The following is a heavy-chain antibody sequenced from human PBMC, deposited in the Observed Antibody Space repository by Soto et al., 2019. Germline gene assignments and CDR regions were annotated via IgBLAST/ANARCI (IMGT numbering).Heavy chain of an antibody. CDR1: SGSISSNKW. V-gene: IGHV4-4*02. CDR2: IYHSGNT. Sequence: SETLSLTYTVPSGSISSNKWWSWVRQPPGKGLEWIGGIYHSGNTNYNPSLKSQVTISVDKSKSQISLNLSSVTAADTAVYYCVRDLYNGRGLYYFDYWGQGTLVTVSS. J-gene: IGHJ4*02. CDR3: VRDLYNGRGLYYFDY. D-gene: IGHD1-20*01.